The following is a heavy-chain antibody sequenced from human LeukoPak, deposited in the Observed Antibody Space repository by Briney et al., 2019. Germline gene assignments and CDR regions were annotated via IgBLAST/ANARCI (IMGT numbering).Heavy chain of an antibody. CDR1: GFTFSSYA. D-gene: IGHD6-13*01. CDR3: AKDSSSWSYFYYGMDV. CDR2: ISASGSST. J-gene: IGHJ6*02. V-gene: IGHV3-23*01. Sequence: QAGGSLRLSCAASGFTFSSYAMSWVRQAPGKGLEWVSGISASGSSTYHADSVKGRFTISRDISKNTMSLQMNSLRAEDMAVYYCAKDSSSWSYFYYGMDVWGQGTTVTVSS.